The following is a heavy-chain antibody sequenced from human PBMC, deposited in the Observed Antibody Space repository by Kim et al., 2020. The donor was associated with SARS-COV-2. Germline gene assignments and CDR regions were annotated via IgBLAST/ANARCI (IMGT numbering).Heavy chain of an antibody. Sequence: GGSLRLSCAASGFIFSDYEFNWVRQAPGKGLEWISYIGTSADNIYYANSVKGRFTVSRDSAKNSLYLQMDSLRDEDSAVYYCGRETINCGGDCYDYWGQG. CDR1: GFIFSDYE. CDR3: GRETINCGGDCYDY. J-gene: IGHJ4*02. V-gene: IGHV3-48*03. CDR2: IGTSADNI. D-gene: IGHD2-21*01.